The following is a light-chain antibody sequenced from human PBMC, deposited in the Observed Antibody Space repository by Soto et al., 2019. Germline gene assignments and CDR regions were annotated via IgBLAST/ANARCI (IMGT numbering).Light chain of an antibody. Sequence: QAVVTQEPSLTVSPGETVTVTCGSNIGPVTSRLYPHWFQQRPGQAPITLIYDTTNKHSWTPARFSGSLLGDKAALTLSDAQPEDEAEYFCMVSYAGSRVFGGGTKLTVL. V-gene: IGLV7-46*01. CDR3: MVSYAGSRV. CDR1: IGPVTSRLY. CDR2: DTT. J-gene: IGLJ3*02.